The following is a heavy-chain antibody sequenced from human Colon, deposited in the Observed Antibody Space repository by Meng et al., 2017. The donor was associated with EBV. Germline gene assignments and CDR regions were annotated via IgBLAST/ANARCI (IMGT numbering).Heavy chain of an antibody. V-gene: IGHV4-31*03. CDR2: IHYSGST. D-gene: IGHD4-17*01. CDR3: ARLYGDSSVWYLDL. Sequence: QVQLQESGPGLVKPSQTLSLTCTVSGGSISSGTYYWGWIRQLPGKGLEWIAYIHYSGSTYYSPSLKSRVTISVDTSKNQLSLKLSSMTAADTAVYYCARLYGDSSVWYLDLWGRGTLVTVST. CDR1: GGSISSGTYY. J-gene: IGHJ2*01.